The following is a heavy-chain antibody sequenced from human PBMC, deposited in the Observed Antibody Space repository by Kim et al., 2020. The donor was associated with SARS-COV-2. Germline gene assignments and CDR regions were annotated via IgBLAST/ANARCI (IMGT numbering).Heavy chain of an antibody. V-gene: IGHV3-33*01. J-gene: IGHJ6*02. CDR1: GFTFSSYG. Sequence: GGSLRLSCAASGFTFSSYGMHWVRQAPGKGLEWVAVIWYDGSNKYYADSVKGRFTISRDNSKNTLYLQMNSLRAEDTAVYYCARKVYSGYDWDLTTGAREPWSPSPQNYYYYGMVVWGQGTTVTVSS. D-gene: IGHD5-12*01. CDR3: ARKVYSGYDWDLTTGAREPWSPSPQNYYYYGMVV. CDR2: IWYDGSNK.